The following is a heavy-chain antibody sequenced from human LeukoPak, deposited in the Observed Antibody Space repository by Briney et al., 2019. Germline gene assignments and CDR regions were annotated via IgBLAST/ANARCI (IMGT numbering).Heavy chain of an antibody. D-gene: IGHD1-1*01. CDR3: ARVTNWNGPYYFDY. J-gene: IGHJ4*02. V-gene: IGHV3-21*01. CDR2: ISSSSSYI. CDR1: GFTVSSNY. Sequence: GGSLRLSCAASGFTVSSNYMSWVRQAPGKGLEWVSSISSSSSYIYYADSVKGRFIISRDNAKNSLYLQMNSLRAEDTAVYYCARVTNWNGPYYFDYWGQGTLVTVSS.